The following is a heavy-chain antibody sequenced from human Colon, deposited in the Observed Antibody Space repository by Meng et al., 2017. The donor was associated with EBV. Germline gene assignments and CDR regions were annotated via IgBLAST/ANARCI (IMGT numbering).Heavy chain of an antibody. Sequence: SGTPSLTCIVTGACVCTCRVYWSCTPKTPGNGMEWIDYIYYIWGTNYNHSLKSRLTISLDTYKNQFSLSLRSVTAADTAVYYCERVSGRSFDPWGQGTLVTVSS. CDR2: IYYIWGT. CDR1: GACVCTCRVY. J-gene: IGHJ5*02. CDR3: ERVSGRSFDP. D-gene: IGHD3-10*01. V-gene: IGHV4-61*01.